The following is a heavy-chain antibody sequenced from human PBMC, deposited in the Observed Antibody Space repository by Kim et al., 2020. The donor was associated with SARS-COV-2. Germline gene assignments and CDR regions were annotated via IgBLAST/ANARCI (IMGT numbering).Heavy chain of an antibody. V-gene: IGHV3-30*04. J-gene: IGHJ4*01. Sequence: GGSLRLSCAASGFTFSSYAMHWVRQAPGKGLEWVAIISYDGSEKYYADSVKGRFTISRDNIENTLYLQMSSLTTEDTAVYFCAREMQQLGSWGHGTLVTVSS. CDR3: AREMQQLGS. CDR2: ISYDGSEK. CDR1: GFTFSSYA. D-gene: IGHD6-13*01.